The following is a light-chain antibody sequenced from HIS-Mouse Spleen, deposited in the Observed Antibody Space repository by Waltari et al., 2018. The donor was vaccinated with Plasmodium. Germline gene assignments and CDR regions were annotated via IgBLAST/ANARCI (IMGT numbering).Light chain of an antibody. CDR1: SRDDGGYNL. CDR2: EGS. Sequence: QSALTQPASVSGSPGQSITISCPGTSRDDGGYNLVPWYQQHPGNAPKLMIYEGSKRPSGVSNRFSGSKSGNTASLTISGLQAEDEADYYCCSYAGSSTFVFGGGTKLTVL. J-gene: IGLJ3*02. CDR3: CSYAGSSTFV. V-gene: IGLV2-23*03.